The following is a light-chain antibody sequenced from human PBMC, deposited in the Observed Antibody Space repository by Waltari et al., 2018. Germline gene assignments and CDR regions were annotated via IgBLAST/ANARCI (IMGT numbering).Light chain of an antibody. CDR3: QQRFTWPSIT. Sequence: CRTSQSVNSYLAWYQHKPGQAPRLLIYDASNRATGIPARFSGSGPGTDFTLTISSLEPDDFALYYCQQRFTWPSITFGQGTRLEIK. V-gene: IGKV3-11*01. J-gene: IGKJ5*01. CDR2: DAS. CDR1: QSVNSY.